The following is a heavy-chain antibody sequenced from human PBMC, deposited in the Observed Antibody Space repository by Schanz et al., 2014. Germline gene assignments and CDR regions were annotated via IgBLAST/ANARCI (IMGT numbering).Heavy chain of an antibody. CDR2: IFHTGST. D-gene: IGHD3-3*01. Sequence: QVQLQESGPGLVKPSETLSLTCTVSAAFISRYYWSWVRQAPGKGLEWIGEIFHTGSTKYNPSLKSRVTVSVDKPKNQFTLKLNSVTAADTAVYYCATVSYDFWSGKDYYSFHMDVWGKGTTVTVSS. J-gene: IGHJ6*03. CDR1: AAFISRYY. V-gene: IGHV4-59*12. CDR3: ATVSYDFWSGKDYYSFHMDV.